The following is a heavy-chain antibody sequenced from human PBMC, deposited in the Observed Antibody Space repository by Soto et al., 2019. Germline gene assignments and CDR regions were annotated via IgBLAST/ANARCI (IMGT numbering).Heavy chain of an antibody. J-gene: IGHJ4*02. CDR3: ARGWDSSGYHFDY. CDR1: GYTFTGYY. V-gene: IGHV1-2*04. D-gene: IGHD3-22*01. Sequence: ASVKVSCKASGYTFTGYYMHWVRQAPGQGLEWMGWINPNSGGTNYAQKFQGWVTMTRDTSISTAYMELSRLRSDDTAVYYCARGWDSSGYHFDYWGQGTLVTVSS. CDR2: INPNSGGT.